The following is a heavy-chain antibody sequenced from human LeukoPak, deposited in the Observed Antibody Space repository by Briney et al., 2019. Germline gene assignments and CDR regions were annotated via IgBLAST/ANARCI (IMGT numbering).Heavy chain of an antibody. J-gene: IGHJ2*01. Sequence: SETLSLTCTVSGGSISSSSYYWGWIRQPPGKGLEWIGSIYYSGSTYYNPSLKSRVTISVDTSKNQFSLKLSSVTAADTAVYYCARPSPQGGLALYWYFDLWGRGTLVTVSS. CDR3: ARPSPQGGLALYWYFDL. V-gene: IGHV4-39*07. CDR1: GGSISSSSYY. CDR2: IYYSGST. D-gene: IGHD3/OR15-3a*01.